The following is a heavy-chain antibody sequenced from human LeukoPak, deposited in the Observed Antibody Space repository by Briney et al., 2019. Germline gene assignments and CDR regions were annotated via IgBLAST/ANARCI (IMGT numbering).Heavy chain of an antibody. D-gene: IGHD4-17*01. V-gene: IGHV3-7*03. CDR3: ASHDYGDYASFDY. Sequence: GGSLRLSCVASGFTFSRYWMSWVRQAPGKGLEWVANIKQNGDENHYVDFVKGRFTISRDNAKNSLYLQMNSLRAEDTAVYYCASHDYGDYASFDYWGQGTLVTVSS. CDR1: GFTFSRYW. J-gene: IGHJ4*02. CDR2: IKQNGDEN.